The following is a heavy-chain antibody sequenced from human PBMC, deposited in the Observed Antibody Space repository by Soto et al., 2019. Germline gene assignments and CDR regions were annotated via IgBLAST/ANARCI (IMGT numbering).Heavy chain of an antibody. CDR3: ARDRDSSGYYYAPARSDAFDI. CDR1: GFTFSSYG. D-gene: IGHD3-22*01. J-gene: IGHJ3*02. Sequence: SLRLSCAASGFTFSSYGMHWVRQAPGKGLEWVAVIWYDGSNKYYADSVKGRFTISRDNSKNTLYLQMNSLRAEDTAVYYCARDRDSSGYYYAPARSDAFDIWGQGTMVTVSS. V-gene: IGHV3-33*01. CDR2: IWYDGSNK.